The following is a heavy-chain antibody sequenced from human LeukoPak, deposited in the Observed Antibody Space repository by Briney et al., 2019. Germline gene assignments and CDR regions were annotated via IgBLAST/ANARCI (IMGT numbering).Heavy chain of an antibody. Sequence: SEALSLTCTVSGGSISSYYWSWIRQPPGKGLEWIGYIYYSGSTNYNPSLKSRVTISVDTSKNQFSLKLSSVTAADTAVYYCARLNSLTAVDTAMAILDYWGQGTLVTVSS. V-gene: IGHV4-59*08. CDR3: ARLNSLTAVDTAMAILDY. J-gene: IGHJ4*02. CDR1: GGSISSYY. CDR2: IYYSGST. D-gene: IGHD5-18*01.